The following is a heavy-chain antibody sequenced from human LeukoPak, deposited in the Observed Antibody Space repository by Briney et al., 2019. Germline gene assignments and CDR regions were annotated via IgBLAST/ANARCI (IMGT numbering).Heavy chain of an antibody. V-gene: IGHV1-46*01. CDR2: ISPSGGST. D-gene: IGHD3-10*01. J-gene: IGHJ4*02. CDR3: ARDYYGSGTGALFDY. Sequence: GAPVKVSCKASAYTFTSHYLHWVRRAPGQGLEWMGIISPSGGSTRYAQKFQGRVTMTKDASTYTVYMDLSSLRSDDTAVYYCARDYYGSGTGALFDYWGQGSLVTVSS. CDR1: AYTFTSHY.